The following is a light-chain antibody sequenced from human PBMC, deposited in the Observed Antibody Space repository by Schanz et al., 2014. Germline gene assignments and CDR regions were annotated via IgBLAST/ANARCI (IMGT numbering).Light chain of an antibody. CDR3: QSYDSSLSGYVV. CDR2: SSH. Sequence: QSVLTQPPSASGTPGQRVTISCSGSSSNIGSNTVNWYQQLPGTAPKLLIYSSHQRPSGVPDRFSGSKSGTAASLAITGVQAEDEAHYYCQSYDSSLSGYVVFGGGTKLTVL. CDR1: SSNIGSNT. J-gene: IGLJ2*01. V-gene: IGLV1-44*01.